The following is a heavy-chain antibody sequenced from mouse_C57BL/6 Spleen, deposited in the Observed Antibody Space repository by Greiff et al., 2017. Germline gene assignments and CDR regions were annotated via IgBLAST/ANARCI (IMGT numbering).Heavy chain of an antibody. CDR2: IYPGSGST. J-gene: IGHJ4*01. CDR1: GYTFTSYW. CDR3: ARTYDHDAIDY. D-gene: IGHD2-4*01. V-gene: IGHV1-55*01. Sequence: QVQLQQPGAELVKPGASVKMSCKASGYTFTSYWITWVKQRPGQGLEWIGDIYPGSGSTNYNEKFKGKAKLTVDTSASTAYMQLSSLTSEDSAVYYCARTYDHDAIDYWGQGTSVTVSS.